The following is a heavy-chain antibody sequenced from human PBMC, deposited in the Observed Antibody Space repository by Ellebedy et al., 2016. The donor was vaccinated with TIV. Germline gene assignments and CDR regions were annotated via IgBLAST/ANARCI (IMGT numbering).Heavy chain of an antibody. J-gene: IGHJ4*02. D-gene: IGHD1-26*01. Sequence: LSLSCAASGFTFSSYAMSWVRQAPGKGLEWVSAISGSGGSTYYADSVKGRFTISRDNSKNTLYLQMNSLRAEDTAVYYCAKDRGRKWELSGGFDYWGQGTLVTVSS. CDR1: GFTFSSYA. CDR2: ISGSGGST. CDR3: AKDRGRKWELSGGFDY. V-gene: IGHV3-23*01.